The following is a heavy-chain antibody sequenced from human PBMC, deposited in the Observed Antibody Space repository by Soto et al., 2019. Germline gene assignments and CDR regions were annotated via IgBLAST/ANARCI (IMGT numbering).Heavy chain of an antibody. CDR2: INAGNGNT. CDR3: ARVLLGYCSGGSCYPLDY. CDR1: GYTFTSYA. V-gene: IGHV1-3*01. D-gene: IGHD2-15*01. Sequence: QVQLVQSGAEVKKPGASVKVSCKASGYTFTSYAMHWVRQAPGQRLEGMGGINAGNGNTKYSQKFQGRVTITRDTSASTAYMELSSLRSEDTAVYYCARVLLGYCSGGSCYPLDYWGQGTLVTVSS. J-gene: IGHJ4*02.